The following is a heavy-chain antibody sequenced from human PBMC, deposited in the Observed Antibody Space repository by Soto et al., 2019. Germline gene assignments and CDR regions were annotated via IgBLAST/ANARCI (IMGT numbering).Heavy chain of an antibody. D-gene: IGHD3-10*02. CDR1: GDSISIYS. J-gene: IGHJ6*03. CDR2: ISYSGST. Sequence: SETLSLTCNVSGDSISIYSWSWIRQPPGKGLEWIAYISYSGSTDYNPSLKTRVTISVDTSKNQFSLRLNSVTAADTAVYFCARGVQSTPLEYHMDVWGKGTTVTVSS. V-gene: IGHV4-59*01. CDR3: ARGVQSTPLEYHMDV.